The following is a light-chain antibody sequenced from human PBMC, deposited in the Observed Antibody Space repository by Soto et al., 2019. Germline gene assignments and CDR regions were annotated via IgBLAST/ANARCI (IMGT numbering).Light chain of an antibody. V-gene: IGKV1-6*01. Sequence: AVQMTQSPSSLSASVGGRVTITCRASQGVGNDLAWYQQRPGKAPNLLIFHASTLQSGVPSRFSGSGSGTDFTLTISGLQPEDSATYYCLQDNYNPLTFGGGTKVAIK. CDR3: LQDNYNPLT. CDR2: HAS. J-gene: IGKJ4*01. CDR1: QGVGND.